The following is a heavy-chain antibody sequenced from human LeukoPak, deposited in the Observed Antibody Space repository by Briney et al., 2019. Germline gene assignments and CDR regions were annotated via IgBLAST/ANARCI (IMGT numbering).Heavy chain of an antibody. J-gene: IGHJ6*02. Sequence: PGGSLRLSCAASGFTFRSYGMHWIRQAPGKGLEWVANIKQDGSEKYYVDSVKGRFTISRDNAKNSLYLQMNSLRAEDTAVYYCARNSSSWYYELYYYYGMDVWGQGTTVTVSS. CDR3: ARNSSSWYYELYYYYGMDV. D-gene: IGHD6-13*01. V-gene: IGHV3-7*01. CDR1: GFTFRSYG. CDR2: IKQDGSEK.